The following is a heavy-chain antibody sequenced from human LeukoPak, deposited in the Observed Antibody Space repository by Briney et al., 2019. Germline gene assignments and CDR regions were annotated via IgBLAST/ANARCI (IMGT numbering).Heavy chain of an antibody. D-gene: IGHD3-9*01. CDR2: ISSSSSYI. Sequence: GGSLRLSCAAPGFTFSSYSMNWVRQAPGKGLEWVSSISSSSSYIYYADSVKGRFTISRDNAKNSLYLQMNSLRAEDTAVYYCAVIGYYDILTGYYDFDYWGQGTLVTVSS. J-gene: IGHJ4*02. V-gene: IGHV3-21*01. CDR1: GFTFSSYS. CDR3: AVIGYYDILTGYYDFDY.